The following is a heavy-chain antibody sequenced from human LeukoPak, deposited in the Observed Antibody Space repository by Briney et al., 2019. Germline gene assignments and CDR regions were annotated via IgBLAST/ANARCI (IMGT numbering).Heavy chain of an antibody. CDR3: AREGIVVGGYYFDY. Sequence: PGGSLRLSCAASGFTFSSYSMNWVRQAPGKGLEWVSYISSSSSTIYYADSVKGRFTIPRDNAKNSLYLQTNSLRAEDTAVYYCAREGIVVGGYYFDYWGQGTLVTVSS. V-gene: IGHV3-48*04. D-gene: IGHD3-22*01. J-gene: IGHJ4*02. CDR1: GFTFSSYS. CDR2: ISSSSSTI.